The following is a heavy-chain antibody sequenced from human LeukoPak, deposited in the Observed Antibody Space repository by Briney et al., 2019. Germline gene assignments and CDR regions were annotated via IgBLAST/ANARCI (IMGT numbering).Heavy chain of an antibody. Sequence: GGSLRLSCAASGFTFSSYEMNWVRQAPGKGLEWDSYISSSGSTIYYADSVKGRFTISRDNAKNSLYLQMNSLRAEDTAVYYCARVVSGIQLWLGYWGQGTLVTVSS. J-gene: IGHJ4*02. D-gene: IGHD5-18*01. V-gene: IGHV3-48*03. CDR3: ARVVSGIQLWLGY. CDR2: ISSSGSTI. CDR1: GFTFSSYE.